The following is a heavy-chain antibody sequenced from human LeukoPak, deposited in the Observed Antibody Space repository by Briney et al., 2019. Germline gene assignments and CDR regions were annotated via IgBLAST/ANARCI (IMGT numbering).Heavy chain of an antibody. CDR2: ISGSGGST. CDR1: GFTFSSYA. J-gene: IGHJ4*02. CDR3: AKDVSLNTYYYDSSGYPFDY. V-gene: IGHV3-23*01. Sequence: GGSLRLSCAASGFTFSSYAMSWVRQAPGKGLEWVSAISGSGGSTYYADSVKGRFTISRDNSKNTLYLQMNSLRAEDTAVYYCAKDVSLNTYYYDSSGYPFDYWGQGTLVTVSS. D-gene: IGHD3-22*01.